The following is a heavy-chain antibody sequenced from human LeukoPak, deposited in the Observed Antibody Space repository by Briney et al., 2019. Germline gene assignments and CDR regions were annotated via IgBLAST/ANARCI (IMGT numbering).Heavy chain of an antibody. Sequence: SETLSLTCTVSGGSISNYYWTWIRQPPGKGLERIGYIYYSGSTNYNPSLKSRVTISVDTSKNQFSLKLTSVTAADTAVYYCARRHKVGAGDALDIWGQGTMVTVSS. CDR3: ARRHKVGAGDALDI. CDR2: IYYSGST. CDR1: GGSISNYY. V-gene: IGHV4-59*08. J-gene: IGHJ3*02.